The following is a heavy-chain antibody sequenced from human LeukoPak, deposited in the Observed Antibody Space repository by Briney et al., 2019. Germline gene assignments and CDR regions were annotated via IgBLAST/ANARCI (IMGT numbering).Heavy chain of an antibody. D-gene: IGHD2-15*01. CDR1: GFTFSSHW. CDR2: IKQDGSEK. V-gene: IGHV3-7*01. CDR3: ARVRGGPFDY. Sequence: PGGSLRLSCAASGFTFSSHWMSWVRQAPGKGLEWVANIKQDGSEKYYVDSVKGRFTISRDNAKNSLYLQMNSLRAEDTAVYYCARVRGGPFDYWGQGTLVTVSS. J-gene: IGHJ4*02.